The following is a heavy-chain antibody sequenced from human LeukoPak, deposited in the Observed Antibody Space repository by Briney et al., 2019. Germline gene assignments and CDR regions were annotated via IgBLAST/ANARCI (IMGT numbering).Heavy chain of an antibody. CDR2: IYYSGST. CDR3: ARHEDCSGGSCYFWSGTNWFDP. CDR1: GGSISSSSYY. V-gene: IGHV4-39*01. D-gene: IGHD2-15*01. J-gene: IGHJ5*02. Sequence: PSETLSLTCTVSGGSISSSSYYWGWIRQPPGKGLEWIGSIYYSGSTYYNPSLKSRVTISVDTSKNQFSLKLSSVTAADTAVYYCARHEDCSGGSCYFWSGTNWFDPWGQGTLVTVSS.